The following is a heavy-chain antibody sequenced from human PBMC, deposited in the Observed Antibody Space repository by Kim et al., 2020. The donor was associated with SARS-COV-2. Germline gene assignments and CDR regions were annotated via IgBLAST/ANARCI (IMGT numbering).Heavy chain of an antibody. V-gene: IGHV4-34*01. D-gene: IGHD3-10*01. J-gene: IGHJ2*01. CDR1: GGSFSGYY. CDR2: INHSGRT. Sequence: SETLSLTCAVYGGSFSGYYWSWIRQPPGKGLEWIGEINHSGRTNYNPSLKSRVTILVDTSKNQFSLKLTSVTAADAAVYFCARRLSNTSGWGSHYCDLWG. CDR3: ARRLSNTSGWGSHYCDL.